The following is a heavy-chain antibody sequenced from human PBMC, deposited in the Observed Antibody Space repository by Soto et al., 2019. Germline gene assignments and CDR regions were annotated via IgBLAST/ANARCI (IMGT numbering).Heavy chain of an antibody. V-gene: IGHV6-1*01. D-gene: IGHD2-2*02. Sequence: SQTLSLTCAISGDSVSSNSAACNWIRQSPSRGLEWLGRTYYRSKWYNDYAVSVKSRITINPDTSKNQFSLQLNSVTPEDTAVYYCARDIVVVPAAIRPYYYYGMDVWGQGTTVTVSS. CDR1: GDSVSSNSAA. J-gene: IGHJ6*02. CDR2: TYYRSKWYN. CDR3: ARDIVVVPAAIRPYYYYGMDV.